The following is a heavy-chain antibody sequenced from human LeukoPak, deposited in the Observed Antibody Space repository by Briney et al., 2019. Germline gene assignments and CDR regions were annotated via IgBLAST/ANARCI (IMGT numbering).Heavy chain of an antibody. V-gene: IGHV6-1*01. Sequence: SQTLSLTCAISGDSVSRNTAGWNWIRQSPSRGLELLGRTYYRSKWYSDFAPSVRNRITINPDTSKNQFSLQLNSVTPEDTAVYYCAIGKQWLDYWGQGTLVTVSS. J-gene: IGHJ4*02. CDR1: GDSVSRNTAG. CDR2: TYYRSKWYS. CDR3: AIGKQWLDY. D-gene: IGHD6-19*01.